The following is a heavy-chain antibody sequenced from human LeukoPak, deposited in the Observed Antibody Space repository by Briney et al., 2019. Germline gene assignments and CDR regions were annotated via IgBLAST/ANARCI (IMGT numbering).Heavy chain of an antibody. D-gene: IGHD3-10*01. J-gene: IGHJ4*02. CDR2: MNPNSGNT. CDR1: GYTFTSYD. V-gene: IGHV1-8*01. Sequence: ASVKVSCKASGYTFTSYDINWVRQATGQGLEWMGWMNPNSGNTGYAQKFQGRVTMTRNTSISTAYMELSSLRSEDTAVYYCAKSRAGRGVFDYWGQGTLVTVSS. CDR3: AKSRAGRGVFDY.